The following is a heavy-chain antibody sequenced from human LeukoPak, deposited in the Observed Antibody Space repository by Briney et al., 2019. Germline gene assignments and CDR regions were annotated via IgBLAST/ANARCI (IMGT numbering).Heavy chain of an antibody. V-gene: IGHV4-59*01. Sequence: PSETLSLTCTVSGGSISSYYWSWIRQPPGKGLEWIGYIYYSGSTNYNPSLKSRVTISVDASKNQFSLKLSSVTAADTAVYYCARDNYGDYVRWGQGTLVTVSS. CDR1: GGSISSYY. CDR3: ARDNYGDYVR. D-gene: IGHD4-17*01. CDR2: IYYSGST. J-gene: IGHJ4*02.